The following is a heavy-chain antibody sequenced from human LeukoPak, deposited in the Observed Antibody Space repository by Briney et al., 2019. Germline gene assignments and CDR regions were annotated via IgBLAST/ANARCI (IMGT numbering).Heavy chain of an antibody. CDR3: ASPRTYSSGRDAFDI. J-gene: IGHJ3*02. V-gene: IGHV4-39*01. Sequence: PSETLSLTCTVSGGSISSSSYYWGWIRQPPGKGLEWIGSIYYSGSTYYNPSLKSRVTISVDTSKNQFSLKLSSVTAADTAVYYCASPRTYSSGRDAFDISGQGTMVTVSS. D-gene: IGHD6-19*01. CDR2: IYYSGST. CDR1: GGSISSSSYY.